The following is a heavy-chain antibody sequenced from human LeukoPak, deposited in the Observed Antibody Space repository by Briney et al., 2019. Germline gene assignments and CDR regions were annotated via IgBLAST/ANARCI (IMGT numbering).Heavy chain of an antibody. CDR3: ARELSQIVWGGLDY. CDR2: VQNDASTR. CDR1: GFIFSHYG. V-gene: IGHV3-33*05. J-gene: IGHJ4*02. D-gene: IGHD2-21*01. Sequence: GGSLRLSCTASGFIFSHYGMHWVRQAPGKGLEWVAVVQNDASTRNYVDSVKGRFTISRDNSENTVFLQMDSLRVEDTAVYYCARELSQIVWGGLDYGGQGTLVSVSS.